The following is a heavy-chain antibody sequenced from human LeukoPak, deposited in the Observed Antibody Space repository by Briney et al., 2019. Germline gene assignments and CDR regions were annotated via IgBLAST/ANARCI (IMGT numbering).Heavy chain of an antibody. CDR2: ISSSSHAI. D-gene: IGHD2-15*01. CDR1: GFIFTSYS. CDR3: ARDPQDIVVVVAAYTFDY. J-gene: IGHJ4*02. Sequence: GGSLRLSCAASGFIFTSYSMNWVRQAPGKGLEWVSSISSSSHAIFDADSVKGRFTTFRDNAKNSLYLQMNSLRAEDTAVYYCARDPQDIVVVVAAYTFDYWGQGTLVTVSS. V-gene: IGHV3-21*01.